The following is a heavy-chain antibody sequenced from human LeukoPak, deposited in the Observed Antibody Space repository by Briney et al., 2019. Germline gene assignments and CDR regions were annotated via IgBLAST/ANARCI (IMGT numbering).Heavy chain of an antibody. CDR1: GSSISSYY. CDR2: VYYSGST. V-gene: IGHV4-59*01. Sequence: PSATLSLTCIASGSSISSYYWSWIRQPPGQGLEWIGYVYYSGSTNYNPSLKSRVTISVDMSKNQFSLKLSSVTAADTAVYYCARGSGWYYYWGQGTLVTVSS. CDR3: ARGSGWYYY. D-gene: IGHD6-19*01. J-gene: IGHJ4*02.